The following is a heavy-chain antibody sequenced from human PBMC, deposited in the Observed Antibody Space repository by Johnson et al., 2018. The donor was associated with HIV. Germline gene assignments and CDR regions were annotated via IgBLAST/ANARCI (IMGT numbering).Heavy chain of an antibody. D-gene: IGHD1-26*01. V-gene: IGHV3-15*01. CDR3: AMERMGGFDI. CDR1: KFIFGDHG. J-gene: IGHJ3*02. Sequence: VQLVESGGGLLRPGGSLRLSCEGFKFIFGDHGLSWVRQAPGKGLEWVGRIKSKTDGGTTDYAAPVKGRFTISRDDSKNTLYVQMNSLRDEDTAVYYCAMERMGGFDIWGQGTMVTVSS. CDR2: IKSKTDGGTT.